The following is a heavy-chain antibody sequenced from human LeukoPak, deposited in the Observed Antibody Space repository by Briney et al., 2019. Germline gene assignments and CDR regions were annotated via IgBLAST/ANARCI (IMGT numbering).Heavy chain of an antibody. V-gene: IGHV3-30*04. CDR3: TRSDDYGASGDY. CDR2: ISYDGSNK. CDR1: GFTFSSYA. Sequence: GGSLRLSCAASGFTFSSYAMHWVRQAPGKGLEWVAVISYDGSNKYYADSVKGRFTISRDNSKNTLYLQMNSLRAEDTAVYYCTRSDDYGASGDYWGQGTLVTVSS. J-gene: IGHJ4*02. D-gene: IGHD4-17*01.